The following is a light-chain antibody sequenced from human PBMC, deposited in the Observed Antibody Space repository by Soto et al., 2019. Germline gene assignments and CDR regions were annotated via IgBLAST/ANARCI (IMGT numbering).Light chain of an antibody. V-gene: IGLV1-40*01. J-gene: IGLJ7*01. CDR3: QSYDSSLSGFYV. Sequence: QSVLTQPPSVSGAPGQRVTISCTGSSSNIGAGYDVHWYQQLPGTAPKLLIYGNSNRPSGVPDRFSGSKSGTSASLAITGLQAEDEADDYCQSYDSSLSGFYVFGPGTQLTVL. CDR2: GNS. CDR1: SSNIGAGYD.